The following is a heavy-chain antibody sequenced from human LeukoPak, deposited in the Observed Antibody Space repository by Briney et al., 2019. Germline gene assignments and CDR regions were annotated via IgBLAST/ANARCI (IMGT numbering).Heavy chain of an antibody. CDR2: IYYSGST. Sequence: SQTLSLTCTVSGGSISSSSYYWGWIRQPPGKGLEWIGSIYYSGSTYYNPSLKSRVTISVDTSKNQFSLKLSSVTAADTAVYYCARGGGGEYSEDYWGQGTLVTVSS. V-gene: IGHV4-39*07. J-gene: IGHJ4*02. D-gene: IGHD5-18*01. CDR3: ARGGGGEYSEDY. CDR1: GGSISSSSYY.